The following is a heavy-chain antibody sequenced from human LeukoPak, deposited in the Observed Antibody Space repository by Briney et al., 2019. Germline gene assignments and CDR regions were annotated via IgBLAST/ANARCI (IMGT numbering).Heavy chain of an antibody. CDR1: GFTFSDYY. Sequence: GGSLRLSCAASGFTFSDYYMSWIRQAPGKGLEWVSSISNSGSTIYYADSVKGRFTISRDNAKNSLYLQMNSLRAEDTAAYYCARTPFNIVVVPAAIEVQSNFYMDVWGKGTTVTISS. CDR2: ISNSGSTI. CDR3: ARTPFNIVVVPAAIEVQSNFYMDV. J-gene: IGHJ6*03. D-gene: IGHD2-2*01. V-gene: IGHV3-11*01.